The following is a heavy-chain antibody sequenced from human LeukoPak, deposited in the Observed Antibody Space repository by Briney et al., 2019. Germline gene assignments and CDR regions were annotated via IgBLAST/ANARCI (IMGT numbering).Heavy chain of an antibody. Sequence: PSQTLSLTCTVSGGSISSGGYYWSWIRQHPGKGSEWIGYIYYSGSTYSNPSLKRRVTISVDTSTNQFSLKLSSVTAADTAVYYCARLRGNYDPKQPFDYWGQGTLVTVSS. J-gene: IGHJ4*02. CDR2: IYYSGST. V-gene: IGHV4-31*03. D-gene: IGHD3-22*01. CDR1: GGSISSGGYY. CDR3: ARLRGNYDPKQPFDY.